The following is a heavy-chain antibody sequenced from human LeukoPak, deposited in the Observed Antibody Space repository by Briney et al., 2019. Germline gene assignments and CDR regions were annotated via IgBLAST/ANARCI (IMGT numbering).Heavy chain of an antibody. CDR3: ARGYCSGGSCQRGAFDI. CDR1: GFTFSSYW. CDR2: IKEDGGEK. V-gene: IGHV3-7*01. D-gene: IGHD2-15*01. J-gene: IGHJ3*02. Sequence: GGSLRLSCAASGFTFSSYWMSWVRQAPGKGLEWVANIKEDGGEKKYVDSVKGRFTLPRDNAKNSLYLQMNSLRAEDTAVYYCARGYCSGGSCQRGAFDIWGQGTMVTVSS.